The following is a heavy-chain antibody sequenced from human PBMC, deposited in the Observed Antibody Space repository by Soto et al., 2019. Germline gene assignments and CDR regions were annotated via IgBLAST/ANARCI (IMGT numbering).Heavy chain of an antibody. V-gene: IGHV3-30*04. D-gene: IGHD7-27*01. J-gene: IGHJ4*02. CDR3: ARAERETGELDY. Sequence: GESLKISCAASGFTFSSYVMHWVRQAPGKGLEWVAVISYDGSNKYYADSVKGRFTISRDNSKNTLYLQMNSLRAEDTAVYYCARAERETGELDYWGQGTLVTVSS. CDR2: ISYDGSNK. CDR1: GFTFSSYV.